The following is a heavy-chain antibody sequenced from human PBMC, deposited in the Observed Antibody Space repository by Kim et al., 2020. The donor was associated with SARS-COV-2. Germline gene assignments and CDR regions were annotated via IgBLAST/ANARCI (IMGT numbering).Heavy chain of an antibody. D-gene: IGHD1-26*01. CDR2: IRTAGGPI. CDR1: GFTFSDYY. Sequence: GGSLRLSCTVSGFTFSDYYLSWIRQAPGKGLEWVAYIRTAGGPIKYADSVQGRFTISRDNAENSTYLQMSSLRAEDTAVSYCAAGNVVGLISKNYWGQGTLVSVSS. V-gene: IGHV3-11*01. J-gene: IGHJ4*02. CDR3: AAGNVVGLISKNY.